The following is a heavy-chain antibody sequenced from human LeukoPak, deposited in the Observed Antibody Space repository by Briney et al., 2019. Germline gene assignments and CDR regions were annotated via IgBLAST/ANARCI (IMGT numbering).Heavy chain of an antibody. V-gene: IGHV4-39*07. Sequence: SETLSLTCTVSGGSISSSSYYWGWIRQPPGKGLEWIGSIYYSGSTYYNPSLKSRVTISVDTSKNQFSLKLSSVTAADTAVYYCARVQSKWEDRTSLRGYFDYWGQGTLVTVSS. D-gene: IGHD1-26*01. CDR3: ARVQSKWEDRTSLRGYFDY. CDR1: GGSISSSSYY. J-gene: IGHJ4*02. CDR2: IYYSGST.